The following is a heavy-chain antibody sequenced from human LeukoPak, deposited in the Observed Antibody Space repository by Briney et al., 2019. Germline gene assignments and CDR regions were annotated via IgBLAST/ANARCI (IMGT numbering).Heavy chain of an antibody. CDR3: ARAGPGYCSSTSCYYFDY. V-gene: IGHV4-59*07. Sequence: SDTLSLTCIVWGGSMSSYYWSWIRQPTGKGLEWIGYMYRSGSTHYKPSLKSQVTIAVARSKNQFSLELNSVTAADTAVYYWARAGPGYCSSTSCYYFDYWGQGTLGTVSS. CDR1: GGSMSSYY. J-gene: IGHJ4*02. D-gene: IGHD2-2*01. CDR2: MYRSGST.